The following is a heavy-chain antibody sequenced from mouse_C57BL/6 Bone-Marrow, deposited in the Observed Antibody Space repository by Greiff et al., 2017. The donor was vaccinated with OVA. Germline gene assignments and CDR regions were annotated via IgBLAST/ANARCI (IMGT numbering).Heavy chain of an antibody. Sequence: VQLQQSGAELVRPGTSVKVSCKASGYAFTNYLIEWVKQRPGQGLAWIGVINPGSGGTNYNEKFKGKATLTADKASSTAYMQLSSLTSEDSAVYFCARYYGSGLYAMDYWGQGTSVTVSS. J-gene: IGHJ4*01. D-gene: IGHD1-1*01. CDR3: ARYYGSGLYAMDY. CDR2: INPGSGGT. V-gene: IGHV1-54*01. CDR1: GYAFTNYL.